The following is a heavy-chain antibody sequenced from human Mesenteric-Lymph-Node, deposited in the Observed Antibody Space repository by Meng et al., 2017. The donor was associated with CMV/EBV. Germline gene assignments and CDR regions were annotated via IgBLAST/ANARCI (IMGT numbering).Heavy chain of an antibody. J-gene: IGHJ4*02. CDR1: GGSFRGYY. V-gene: IGHV4-34*01. Sequence: LYLTCAVYGGSFRGYYWSWIRQPPGKGLEWIGEINHSGSTNYNPSLKSRVTISVDTSKNQFSLKLSSVTAADTAVYYCARNTADFDYWGQGTLVTVSS. CDR2: INHSGST. D-gene: IGHD5-18*01. CDR3: ARNTADFDY.